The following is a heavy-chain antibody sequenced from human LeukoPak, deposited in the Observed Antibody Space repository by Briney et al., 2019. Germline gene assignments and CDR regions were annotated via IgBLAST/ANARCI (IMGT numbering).Heavy chain of an antibody. CDR1: GFTFSSYA. V-gene: IGHV3-30-3*01. CDR2: ISYDGSNK. Sequence: GGSLRLSCAASGFTFSSYAMHWVRQAPGKGLEWVAVISYDGSNKYYADSVKGRFTISRDNSKNTLYLQMNSLRAEDTAVYYCASSPLHYYGSGSFDYWGQGTLVTVSS. D-gene: IGHD3-10*01. CDR3: ASSPLHYYGSGSFDY. J-gene: IGHJ4*02.